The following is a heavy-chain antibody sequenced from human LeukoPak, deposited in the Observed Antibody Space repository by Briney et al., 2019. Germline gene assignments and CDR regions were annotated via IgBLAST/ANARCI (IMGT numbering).Heavy chain of an antibody. CDR1: GFTFGDYA. J-gene: IGHJ6*02. CDR2: ISGDGGST. Sequence: PGGSLRLSCAASGFTFGDYAMHWVRQAPGKGLEWVSLISGDGGSTYYADSVKGRFTISRDNSKNSLYLQMNSLRTEDTALYYCAKDLFACSSTSCSDNYYYYGMDVWGQGTPVTVSS. CDR3: AKDLFACSSTSCSDNYYYYGMDV. V-gene: IGHV3-43*02. D-gene: IGHD2-2*01.